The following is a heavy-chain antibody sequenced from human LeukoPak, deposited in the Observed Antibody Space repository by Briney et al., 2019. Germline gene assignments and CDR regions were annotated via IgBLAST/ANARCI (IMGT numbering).Heavy chain of an antibody. D-gene: IGHD4-17*01. CDR3: ARVGGTVTGYFDY. Sequence: GGSLRLSCAASGFTFSSYTMHWVRQAPGKGLEWVAIILYDGSNKYYADSVKGRFTISRDNSKNTLYLQMNSLRAEDTAVYYCARVGGTVTGYFDYWGQGTLVTVSS. CDR1: GFTFSSYT. CDR2: ILYDGSNK. V-gene: IGHV3-30*04. J-gene: IGHJ4*02.